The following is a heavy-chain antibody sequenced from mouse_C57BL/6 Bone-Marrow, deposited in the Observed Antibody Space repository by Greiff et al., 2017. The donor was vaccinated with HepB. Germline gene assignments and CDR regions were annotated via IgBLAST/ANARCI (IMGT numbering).Heavy chain of an antibody. CDR1: GFTFSSYA. D-gene: IGHD2-2*01. Sequence: EVKLVESGGGLVKPGGSLKLSCAASGFTFSSYAMSWVRQTPEKRLEWVATISDGGSYTYYPDNVKGRFTISRDNAKNNLYLQLSHLKSEDTAMYYCARAWLRLYWYFVVWGTGTTVTLSS. CDR3: ARAWLRLYWYFVV. V-gene: IGHV5-4*03. CDR2: ISDGGSYT. J-gene: IGHJ1*03.